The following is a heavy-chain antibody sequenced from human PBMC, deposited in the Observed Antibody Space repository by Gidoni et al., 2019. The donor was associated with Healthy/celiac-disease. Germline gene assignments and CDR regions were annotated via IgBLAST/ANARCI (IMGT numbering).Heavy chain of an antibody. CDR1: GFTFSDYS. CDR3: ARGIIAAVSDY. CDR2: ITRSSSYI. Sequence: EVQLVESGGGLVTPGGSLRLSCAASGFTFSDYSMNWVRQAPWKGLEWVSSITRSSSYIYYADSVEGRFTISRDNAKKSLSLQINSLRAEDTAIYYCARGIIAAVSDYWGQGTLVTVSS. D-gene: IGHD6-13*01. V-gene: IGHV3-21*03. J-gene: IGHJ4*02.